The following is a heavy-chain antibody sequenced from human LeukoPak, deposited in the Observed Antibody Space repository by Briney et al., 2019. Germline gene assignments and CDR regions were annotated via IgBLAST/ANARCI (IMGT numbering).Heavy chain of an antibody. V-gene: IGHV3-23*01. CDR2: IVGSGRNT. D-gene: IGHD6-13*01. CDR1: GITFSIYT. Sequence: GGSLRLSCAASGITFSIYTMSWVRQAPGKGLEWVSAIVGSGRNTYYADSVKGRFTISRDNSKNTLYLRMNSLRAEDTAVYYCAKAREAGAAGTTRYYFDYWGQGTLVTVSS. J-gene: IGHJ4*02. CDR3: AKAREAGAAGTTRYYFDY.